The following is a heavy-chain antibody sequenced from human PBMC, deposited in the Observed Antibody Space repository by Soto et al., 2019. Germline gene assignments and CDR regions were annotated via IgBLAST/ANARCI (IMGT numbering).Heavy chain of an antibody. D-gene: IGHD2-2*01. J-gene: IGHJ3*02. Sequence: GGSLRLSCAASGFTVSSNYMSWVRQAPGKGLEWVSVIYSGGSTYYADSVKGRFTISRDNSKNTLYLQMNSLRAEDTAVYYCARDATDIVVVPAAPVDAFDIWGQGTMVTVSS. V-gene: IGHV3-66*01. CDR3: ARDATDIVVVPAAPVDAFDI. CDR1: GFTVSSNY. CDR2: IYSGGST.